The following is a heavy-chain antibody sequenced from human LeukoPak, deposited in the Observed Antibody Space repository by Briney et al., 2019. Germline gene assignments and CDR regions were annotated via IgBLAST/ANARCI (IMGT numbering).Heavy chain of an antibody. CDR3: ARDCIGCHGFDY. V-gene: IGHV1-18*01. CDR1: GYTFSSYG. D-gene: IGHD2-15*01. CDR2: VSAYADDT. J-gene: IGHJ4*02. Sequence: ASVKVSCKASGYTFSSYGISGVRQAPGQGLEWMGWVSAYADDTNYVQKFQGRVTMTTDTSTSTAYMELRSLRSDDTAVYYCARDCIGCHGFDYWGQGTLVTVSS.